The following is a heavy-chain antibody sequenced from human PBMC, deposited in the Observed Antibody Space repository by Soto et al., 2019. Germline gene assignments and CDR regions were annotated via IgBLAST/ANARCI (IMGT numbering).Heavy chain of an antibody. CDR1: GYSFAGYW. D-gene: IGHD3-22*01. CDR3: ARQVYDSDTGPNFQYYFDS. V-gene: IGHV5-10-1*01. Sequence: GESLKISCKGPGYSFAGYWITWVRQKPGKGLEWMGRIDPSDSQTYYSPSFRGHVTISVTKSITTVFLQWSSLRASDTAMYYCARQVYDSDTGPNFQYYFDSWGQGTPVTVSS. J-gene: IGHJ4*02. CDR2: IDPSDSQT.